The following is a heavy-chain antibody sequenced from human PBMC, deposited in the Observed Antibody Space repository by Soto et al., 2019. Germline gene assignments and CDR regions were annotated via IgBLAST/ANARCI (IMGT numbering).Heavy chain of an antibody. J-gene: IGHJ4*02. CDR3: AGAEGGNGWRHFDY. D-gene: IGHD6-19*01. Sequence: EVQLVESGGGLVQPGGSLRLSCATSGFTFSDHYMDWVRQAPGKGLEWVARTRNKANSYTTEYAPSVKGRFTISRDDSKNSLYLQMNSLKTEDTAVDYCAGAEGGNGWRHFDYWGQGTLVTVSS. V-gene: IGHV3-72*01. CDR1: GFTFSDHY. CDR2: TRNKANSYTT.